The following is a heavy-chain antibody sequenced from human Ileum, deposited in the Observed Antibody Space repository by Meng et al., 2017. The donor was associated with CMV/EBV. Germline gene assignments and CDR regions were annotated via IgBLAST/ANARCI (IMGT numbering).Heavy chain of an antibody. D-gene: IGHD3-3*01. J-gene: IGHJ4*02. Sequence: SETLSLTCTVSGGSIRSYYWHWIRQSPGKGLEWIAYMYHSGRTKYNSSLKRRVNISLDMSTNQLSLRLSYVTAADTAVYYCARGDERWSGYFMGWCQGTLVTVSS. CDR1: GGSIRSYY. CDR3: ARGDERWSGYFMG. V-gene: IGHV4-59*01. CDR2: MYHSGRT.